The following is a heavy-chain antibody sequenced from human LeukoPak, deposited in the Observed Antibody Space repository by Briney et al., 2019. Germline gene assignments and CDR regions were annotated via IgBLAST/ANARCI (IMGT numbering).Heavy chain of an antibody. CDR3: ARYGDTAPFDY. Sequence: ASVKVSCKASGYTFTGYYMHWVRQAPGQGLEWMGWINPNSGDTNYAQRFRGRVTLTRDTSISTAYMELTRLRSDDTAVYYCARYGDTAPFDYWGQGTLVTVSS. J-gene: IGHJ4*02. D-gene: IGHD5-18*01. CDR2: INPNSGDT. CDR1: GYTFTGYY. V-gene: IGHV1-2*02.